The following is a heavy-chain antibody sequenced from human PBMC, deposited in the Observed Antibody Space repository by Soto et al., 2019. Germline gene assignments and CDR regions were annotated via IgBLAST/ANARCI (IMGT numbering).Heavy chain of an antibody. J-gene: IGHJ4*02. CDR1: GGSFSGYY. D-gene: IGHD1-1*01. CDR2: INHIGST. V-gene: IGHV4-34*01. CDR3: ARGGGRRGYYFDY. Sequence: QVQLQQLGAGLLKPSETLSLTCAVYGGSFSGYYWSWIRQPPGKGLEWIGEINHIGSTNYNPSLKSRVTISVDTSKNQFSLKLRSVNAADTAVYYCARGGGRRGYYFDYWGQGPLVTVSS.